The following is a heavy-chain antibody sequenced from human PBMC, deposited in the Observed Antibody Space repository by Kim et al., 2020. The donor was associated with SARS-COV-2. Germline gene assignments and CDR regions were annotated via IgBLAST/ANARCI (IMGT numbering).Heavy chain of an antibody. J-gene: IGHJ4*02. V-gene: IGHV3-23*01. CDR1: GFTFSSHG. Sequence: GGSLRLSCAASGFTFSSHGMNWVRQAPGKGLEWVSTITISGDKTAYADSVKGRFTISRDNSKNTLYLQMNSLRAEDTAVYYCARAVGFDYWGQGALVTVS. CDR2: ITISGDKT. CDR3: ARAVGFDY.